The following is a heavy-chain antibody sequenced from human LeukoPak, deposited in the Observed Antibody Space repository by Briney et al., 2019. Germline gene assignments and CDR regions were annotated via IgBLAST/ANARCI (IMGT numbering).Heavy chain of an antibody. Sequence: KPSETLSLTCAVYGGSFSGYYWSWIRQPPGKGLEWIGEINHSGSTNYNPSLKSRVTISVDTSKNQFSLKLSSVTAADTAVYYCATIRESYSSGWYAGSGDYWGQGTLVTVSS. D-gene: IGHD6-19*01. CDR1: GGSFSGYY. V-gene: IGHV4-34*01. J-gene: IGHJ4*02. CDR3: ATIRESYSSGWYAGSGDY. CDR2: INHSGST.